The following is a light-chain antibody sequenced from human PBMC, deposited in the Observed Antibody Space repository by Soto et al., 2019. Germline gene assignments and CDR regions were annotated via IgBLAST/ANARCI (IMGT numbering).Light chain of an antibody. Sequence: QSFLTQPPSASGTPGRRVTISCSGSSSNIESNTVYWYQQLPGMAPRLLIHTNDRRPSGVPDRFSGSKSGTSASLAISGLQSEDEADYYCLAWDDSLNGNLFGTGTKVTVL. CDR1: SSNIESNT. V-gene: IGLV1-44*01. CDR2: TND. J-gene: IGLJ1*01. CDR3: LAWDDSLNGNL.